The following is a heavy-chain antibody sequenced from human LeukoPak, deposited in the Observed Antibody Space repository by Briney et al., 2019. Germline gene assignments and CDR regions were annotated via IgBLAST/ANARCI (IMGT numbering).Heavy chain of an antibody. V-gene: IGHV3-30*03. D-gene: IGHD3-10*01. J-gene: IGHJ4*02. CDR2: ISYDGSNR. Sequence: GRSLRLSCAASGFTFTTSAMHWVRQAPGKGLEWVALISYDGSNRYYGDSVRGRFTISRDNSKNTVSLQMNSLSAEDTAVYYCARTYYYGSGSNDYWGQGTLVTVSS. CDR1: GFTFTTSA. CDR3: ARTYYYGSGSNDY.